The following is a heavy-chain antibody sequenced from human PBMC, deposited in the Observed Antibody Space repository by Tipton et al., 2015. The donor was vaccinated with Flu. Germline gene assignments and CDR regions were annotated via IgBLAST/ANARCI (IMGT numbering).Heavy chain of an antibody. Sequence: SLRLSCAASGFTFRTYWMSWVRQAPGKGLEWVAHIRSDETTEYADSVKGRFTISRDNSKDMLYLQMNSLRAEDTAVFYCAKSGGFDSWNQGALVIVSS. CDR3: AKSGGFDS. CDR2: IRSDETTE. J-gene: IGHJ4*02. D-gene: IGHD1-26*01. CDR1: GFTFRTYW. V-gene: IGHV3-30*02.